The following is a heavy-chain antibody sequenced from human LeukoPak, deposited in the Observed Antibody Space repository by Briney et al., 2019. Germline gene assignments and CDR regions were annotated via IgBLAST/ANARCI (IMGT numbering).Heavy chain of an antibody. J-gene: IGHJ4*02. CDR2: ISGSGGST. D-gene: IGHD5-18*01. Sequence: GGSLRLSCAASGFTFSSYAMSWVRQAPGKGLERVSGISGSGGSTHYADSVKGRFTISRDNSRNTLYLQMNSLRAEDTALYYCAKDRYNTAMVSFDYWGQGTLVTVSS. V-gene: IGHV3-23*01. CDR3: AKDRYNTAMVSFDY. CDR1: GFTFSSYA.